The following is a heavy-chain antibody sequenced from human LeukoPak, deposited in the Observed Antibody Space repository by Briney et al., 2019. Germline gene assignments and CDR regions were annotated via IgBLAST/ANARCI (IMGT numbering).Heavy chain of an antibody. D-gene: IGHD2-2*01. CDR3: ARSLTYCSSTSCYRYYYYYMDV. J-gene: IGHJ6*03. CDR1: GFTFSSYW. Sequence: PGGSLRLSCAASGFTFSSYWMHWVRQAPGKGLVWVSRINSDGSSTSYADSVKGRFTISRDNAKNTLYLQMNSLRAEDTAVYYCARSLTYCSSTSCYRYYYYYMDVWGKGTTVTVSS. CDR2: INSDGSST. V-gene: IGHV3-74*01.